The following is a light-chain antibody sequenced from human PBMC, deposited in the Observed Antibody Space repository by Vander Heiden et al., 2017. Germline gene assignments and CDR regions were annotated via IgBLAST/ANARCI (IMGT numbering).Light chain of an antibody. CDR2: KAS. CDR3: QQDNSLTGT. CDR1: QSISSW. V-gene: IGKV1-5*03. Sequence: DIQMTQSPSTLSASVGERVTITCRASQSISSWLAWYQQKPGKAPKLLIYKASTLERGVPSRFSGSGSGTEFTLTISSLQPDDFATYYCQQDNSLTGTFGHGTRLDIE. J-gene: IGKJ3*01.